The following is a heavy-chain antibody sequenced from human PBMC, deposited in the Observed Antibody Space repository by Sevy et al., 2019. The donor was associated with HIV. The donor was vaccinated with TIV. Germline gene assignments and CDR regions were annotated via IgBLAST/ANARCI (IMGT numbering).Heavy chain of an antibody. CDR3: ARDQACFDY. V-gene: IGHV3-7*01. J-gene: IGHJ4*02. Sequence: GGSLRLSCAASGFTCSSYWMSWVRQAPGKGLEWVANIKQDGSEKYYVDSVKGRFTISRDNAKNSLYLQMNSLRAEDTGVYYCARDQACFDYWGQGTLVTVSS. CDR1: GFTCSSYW. CDR2: IKQDGSEK.